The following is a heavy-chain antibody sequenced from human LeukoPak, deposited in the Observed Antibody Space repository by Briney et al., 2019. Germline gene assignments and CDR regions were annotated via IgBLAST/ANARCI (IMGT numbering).Heavy chain of an antibody. J-gene: IGHJ4*02. CDR2: ISAYNGNT. CDR3: ARGGYSGYETTRHFDY. V-gene: IGHV1-18*01. Sequence: ASVKVSCKASGSTFTNYGISWVRQAPGQGLEWMGWISAYNGNTNYAQKLQGRVTMSTDTSTSTAYMELRSLRSDDTAVYYCARGGYSGYETTRHFDYWGQGTLVTVSS. CDR1: GSTFTNYG. D-gene: IGHD5-12*01.